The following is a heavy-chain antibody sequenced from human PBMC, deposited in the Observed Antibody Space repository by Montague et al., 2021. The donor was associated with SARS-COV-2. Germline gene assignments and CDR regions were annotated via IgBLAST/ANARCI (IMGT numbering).Heavy chain of an antibody. D-gene: IGHD3-22*01. Sequence: SETLSLTCTVSGGSISNYYWSWIRQPPGKGLEWIGSIYYSGSTYYNPSLKSRVTISVDTSKNQFSLKLSSVTAADTAVYYCAREAYYYDSSGYYGGGYYYYYGMDVWGQGTTVTVSS. V-gene: IGHV4-39*02. CDR1: GGSISNYY. CDR2: IYYSGST. J-gene: IGHJ6*02. CDR3: AREAYYYDSSGYYGGGYYYYYGMDV.